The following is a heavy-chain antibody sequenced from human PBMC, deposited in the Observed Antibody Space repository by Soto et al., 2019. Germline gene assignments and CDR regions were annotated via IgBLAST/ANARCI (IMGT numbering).Heavy chain of an antibody. CDR1: GFTFSCSA. CDR3: TSXIRYFDWISAPRDAFDI. Sequence: PGGSLRLSCAASGFTFSCSAMHWVRQASGKGLEWVGRIRSKANSYATAYAASVKGRFTISRDDSKNTAYLQMNSLKTEDTAVYYCTSXIRYFDWISAPRDAFDIWGQGTIVTVSS. J-gene: IGHJ3*02. CDR2: IRSKANSYAT. D-gene: IGHD3-9*01. V-gene: IGHV3-73*01.